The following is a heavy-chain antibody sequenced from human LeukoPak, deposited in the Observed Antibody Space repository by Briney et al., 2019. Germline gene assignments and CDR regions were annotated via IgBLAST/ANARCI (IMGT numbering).Heavy chain of an antibody. CDR3: AAYYYGSGSYGDAFDI. CDR2: IYYSGST. CDR1: GGSISSGDYY. V-gene: IGHV4-30-4*01. D-gene: IGHD3-10*01. J-gene: IGHJ3*02. Sequence: PSETLSLTCTVSGGSISSGDYYWSWIRQPPGKGLEWIGYIYYSGSTYYNPSLKSRVTISVDTSKNQFSLKLSSVTAADTAVYYCAAYYYGSGSYGDAFDIWGQGTMVTVSS.